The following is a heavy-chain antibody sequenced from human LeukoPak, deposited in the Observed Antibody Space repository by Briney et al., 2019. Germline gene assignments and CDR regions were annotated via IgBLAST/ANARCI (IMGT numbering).Heavy chain of an antibody. V-gene: IGHV1-18*01. CDR2: ISAYNGNT. J-gene: IGHJ6*03. Sequence: AASVKVSCKASGYTFTSYGISWVRQAPGQGLEWMGWISAYNGNTNYAQKLQGRVTMTTDTSTSTAYMELRSLRSDDTAVYYCARDDYKTLYYYYYMDVWGKGTTVIVSS. CDR3: ARDDYKTLYYYYYMDV. CDR1: GYTFTSYG. D-gene: IGHD3-16*01.